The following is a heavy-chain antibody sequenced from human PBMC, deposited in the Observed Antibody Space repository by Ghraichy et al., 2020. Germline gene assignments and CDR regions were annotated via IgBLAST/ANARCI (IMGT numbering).Heavy chain of an antibody. Sequence: GGSLRLSCAASGFNFSNAWMTWVRQAPGKGLEWVGRIKKKKDGGTTDYGASVEGRVTISRDDSKNTLYLELNSLKTEDTAFYYCTTVGYNFGHYWGQGTLVTVSS. D-gene: IGHD5-18*01. CDR1: GFNFSNAW. CDR2: IKKKKDGGTT. CDR3: TTVGYNFGHY. V-gene: IGHV3-15*01. J-gene: IGHJ4*02.